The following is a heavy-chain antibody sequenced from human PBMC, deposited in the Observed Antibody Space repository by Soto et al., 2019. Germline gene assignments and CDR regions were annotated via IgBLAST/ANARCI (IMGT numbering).Heavy chain of an antibody. J-gene: IGHJ4*02. CDR2: IYYSGST. V-gene: IGHV4-59*12. CDR1: CGSISSYY. Sequence: PSETLSLTCTVSCGSISSYYWSWIRQPPGKGLEWIGYIYYSGSTNYNPSLRSRVTISVDTSKNQFSLKLSSVTAADTAVYYCARILSSGYYQSSLTFDYWGQGTLVTVSS. CDR3: ARILSSGYYQSSLTFDY. D-gene: IGHD3-22*01.